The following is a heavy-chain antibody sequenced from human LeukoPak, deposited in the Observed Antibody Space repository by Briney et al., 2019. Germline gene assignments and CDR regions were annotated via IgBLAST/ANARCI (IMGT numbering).Heavy chain of an antibody. Sequence: PSETLSLTCTVSGGSISSGGYYWSWIRQHPGKGLEWIGYIYYSGSTYYNPSLKSRVTISVDTSKNQFSLKLSSVTAADTAVYYCARVPGSSGTNWFDPWGQGTLSPSPQ. D-gene: IGHD3-22*01. J-gene: IGHJ5*02. CDR2: IYYSGST. CDR3: ARVPGSSGTNWFDP. V-gene: IGHV4-31*03. CDR1: GGSISSGGYY.